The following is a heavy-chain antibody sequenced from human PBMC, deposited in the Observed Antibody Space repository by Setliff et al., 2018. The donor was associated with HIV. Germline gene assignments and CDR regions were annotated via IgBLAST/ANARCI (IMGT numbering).Heavy chain of an antibody. D-gene: IGHD2-15*01. CDR1: GDTFNSHA. Sequence: SAKVSCKASGDTFNSHAICWVRQAPGQGLEWMGGIIPICGTPNYAQTFKGRLTITADESTSTVYMELTSLRSEDTAVYYCARDSRDIVVVIAPEPEPYYYYGRDVWGEGTTVTVSS. CDR3: ARDSRDIVVVIAPEPEPYYYYGRDV. J-gene: IGHJ6*04. CDR2: IIPICGTP. V-gene: IGHV1-69*13.